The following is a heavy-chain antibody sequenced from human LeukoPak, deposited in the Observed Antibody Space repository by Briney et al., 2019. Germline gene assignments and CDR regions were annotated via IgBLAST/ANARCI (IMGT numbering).Heavy chain of an antibody. J-gene: IGHJ6*03. D-gene: IGHD2-8*01. Sequence: GGSLRLSCAVSGFTFSSYSMNWVRQAPGKGLEWVSSISRSSTYIYYADSVKGRFTISRDNAKNSLYLQMNSLRTEDTAVYYCAKDRCSNGIGCYYYYMEVWGKGTTVTISS. CDR2: ISRSSTYI. V-gene: IGHV3-21*01. CDR3: AKDRCSNGIGCYYYYMEV. CDR1: GFTFSSYS.